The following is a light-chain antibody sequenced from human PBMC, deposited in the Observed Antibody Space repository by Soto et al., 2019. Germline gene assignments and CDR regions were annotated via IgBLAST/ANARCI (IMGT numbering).Light chain of an antibody. V-gene: IGLV1-40*01. CDR1: SSNIGANYD. Sequence: QSVLTQPPSVSGAPGQRVTISCTGSSSNIGANYDVHWYQHLPGTAPKLLIYGNTNRPSGVPDRFSGSKSGTSASLAITGLQAEEEADYYCQSYDSSLSGYVVGTGTKVTVL. CDR3: QSYDSSLSGYV. J-gene: IGLJ1*01. CDR2: GNT.